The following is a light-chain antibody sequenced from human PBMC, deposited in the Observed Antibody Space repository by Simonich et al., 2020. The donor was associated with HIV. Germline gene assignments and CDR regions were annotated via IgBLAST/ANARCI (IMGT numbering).Light chain of an antibody. V-gene: IGKV4-1*01. Sequence: DIVMTQSPDSLAVSLGERATINCKSSQSVLYSSNNKNYLAWYQQKPGQPPKLVIYWASTRESGVPDRFSGSGSGTDFTLTISSLQAEDVAVYYCQHYYSTPPTFGQGTKVEIK. CDR1: QSVLYSSNNKNY. J-gene: IGKJ1*01. CDR3: QHYYSTPPT. CDR2: WAS.